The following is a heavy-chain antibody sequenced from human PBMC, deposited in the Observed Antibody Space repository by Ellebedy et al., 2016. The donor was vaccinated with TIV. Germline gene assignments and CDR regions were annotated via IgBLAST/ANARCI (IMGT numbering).Heavy chain of an antibody. D-gene: IGHD3-10*01. CDR3: ARETFNDVDLKLWGIFDI. Sequence: GGSLRLSCAASELTVSSNYMSWVRQAPGKGLEWVSLIGIDGTTYYADSVKGRFTISRDKSKNILYIEVNSLRAEDTAVYYCARETFNDVDLKLWGIFDIWGQGTVVAVSS. J-gene: IGHJ3*02. CDR1: ELTVSSNY. CDR2: IGIDGTT. V-gene: IGHV3-66*01.